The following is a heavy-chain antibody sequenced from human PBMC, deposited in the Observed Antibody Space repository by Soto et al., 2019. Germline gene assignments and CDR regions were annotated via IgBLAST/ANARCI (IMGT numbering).Heavy chain of an antibody. J-gene: IGHJ4*01. CDR3: ARGASDFWGAYPEIHFFDY. CDR2: ISYDETNK. D-gene: IGHD3-3*01. CDR1: GFSFSNYN. Sequence: GGSLRLSCVASGFSFSNYNMNWVRQAPGKGLEWVAVISYDETNKYYADSVKGRFTISRDNSKNTLYLQMNNLRADDTAVYYCARGASDFWGAYPEIHFFDYWGHGTLVTVSS. V-gene: IGHV3-30-3*01.